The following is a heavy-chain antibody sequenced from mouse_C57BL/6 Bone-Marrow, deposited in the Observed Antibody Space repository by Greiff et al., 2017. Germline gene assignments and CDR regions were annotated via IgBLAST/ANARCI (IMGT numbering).Heavy chain of an antibody. CDR1: GYTFTSYW. D-gene: IGHD2-3*01. Sequence: QVQLQQPGAELVQPGASVKMSCKASGYTFTSYWITWVKQRPGQGLEWIGDLYPGSGSTNYNEKFKSKATLTVDPSSSTAYMQLSSLTSEDAAVDYCARGFDGYYFYWYFDVWGTGTTVTVSS. CDR2: LYPGSGST. J-gene: IGHJ1*03. CDR3: ARGFDGYYFYWYFDV. V-gene: IGHV1-55*01.